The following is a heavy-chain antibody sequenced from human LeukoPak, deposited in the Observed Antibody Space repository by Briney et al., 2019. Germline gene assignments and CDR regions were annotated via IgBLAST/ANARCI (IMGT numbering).Heavy chain of an antibody. V-gene: IGHV4-61*02. J-gene: IGHJ4*02. D-gene: IGHD6-6*01. CDR1: GGSISSVGYY. Sequence: SQTLSLTCTVSGGSISSVGYYWSWIRQPAGKRLEWIGRIYTSGSTNYNPSLRSRVTILEDTSKNQFSLKLSSVTAADTAVYYCARGIAAQSLWGQGTLVTVSS. CDR2: IYTSGST. CDR3: ARGIAAQSL.